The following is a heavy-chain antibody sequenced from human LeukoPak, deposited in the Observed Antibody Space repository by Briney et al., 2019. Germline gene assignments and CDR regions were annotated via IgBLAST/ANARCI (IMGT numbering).Heavy chain of an antibody. Sequence: GGSLRLSCAASGFTFSSYGMHWVRQAPGKGLEWVAVIWYDGSNKYCADSVKGRFTISRDNSKNTLYLQMNSLRAEDTAVYYCARDVKKLVRPYNWFDPWGQGTLVTVSS. CDR2: IWYDGSNK. CDR3: ARDVKKLVRPYNWFDP. D-gene: IGHD6-13*01. J-gene: IGHJ5*02. CDR1: GFTFSSYG. V-gene: IGHV3-33*01.